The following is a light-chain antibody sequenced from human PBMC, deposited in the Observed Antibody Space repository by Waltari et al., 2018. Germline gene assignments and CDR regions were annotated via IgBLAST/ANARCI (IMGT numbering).Light chain of an antibody. CDR2: GAS. Sequence: EIVMTQSPVTLSVSPGARATLSCRASQSVRTNLAWYQQRSGQSPRLLIYGASTRASDIPGRFSGSGSGTDFTLTISSLQSEDFAVYYCQQYNDWPRTFGQGTKVEIK. CDR1: QSVRTN. CDR3: QQYNDWPRT. V-gene: IGKV3-15*01. J-gene: IGKJ1*01.